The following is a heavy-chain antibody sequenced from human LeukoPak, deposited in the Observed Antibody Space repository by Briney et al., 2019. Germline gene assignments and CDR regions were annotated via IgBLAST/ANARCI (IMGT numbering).Heavy chain of an antibody. CDR1: GFTFSTFA. V-gene: IGHV3-23*01. Sequence: GGSLRLSCAASGFTFSTFAMIWVRQPPGKGLEWVSSIFPSGGEIHYADSVRGRFTISRDNSKSTLSLQMNSLRAEDTAIYYCVTYRQVLLPFESWGQGTLVTVSS. CDR3: VTYRQVLLPFES. D-gene: IGHD2-8*02. J-gene: IGHJ4*02. CDR2: IFPSGGEI.